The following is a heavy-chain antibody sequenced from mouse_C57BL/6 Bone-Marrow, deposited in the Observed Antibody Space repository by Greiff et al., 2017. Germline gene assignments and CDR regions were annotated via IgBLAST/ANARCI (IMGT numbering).Heavy chain of an antibody. D-gene: IGHD2-10*01. CDR2: ISSGGDYI. J-gene: IGHJ4*01. V-gene: IGHV5-9-1*02. CDR1: GFTFSSYA. CDR3: TRDPSYGNYAMDY. Sequence: EVQVVESGEGLVKPGGSLKLSCAASGFTFSSYAMSWVRQTPEKRLEWVAYISSGGDYIYYADTVKGRFTISRDNARNTLYLQMSSLKSEDTAMYYCTRDPSYGNYAMDYWGQGTSVTVSS.